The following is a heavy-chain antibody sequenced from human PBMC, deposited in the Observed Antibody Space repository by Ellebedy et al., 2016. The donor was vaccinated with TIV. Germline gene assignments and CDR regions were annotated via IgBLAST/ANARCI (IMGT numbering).Heavy chain of an antibody. CDR1: QFTVSYNY. CDR3: ARATFYDVDLSGWYFDL. V-gene: IGHV3-66*01. J-gene: IGHJ2*01. D-gene: IGHD3-10*02. Sequence: GESLKISCAASQFTVSYNYMNWVRQAPGKGPEWVSAIYTDDSTYYADSVKGRFTLSRDNSKNTLYLQMNSLRTDDTAVYYCARATFYDVDLSGWYFDLWGRGSLVTVSS. CDR2: IYTDDST.